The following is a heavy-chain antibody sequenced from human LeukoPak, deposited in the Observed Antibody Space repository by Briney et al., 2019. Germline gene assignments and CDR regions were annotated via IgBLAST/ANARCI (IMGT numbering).Heavy chain of an antibody. CDR1: GGSFSGYY. Sequence: SETLSLTCAVYGGSFSGYYWSWIRQPPGKGLEWIGEINHSGSTNYNPSLKSRVTISVDPSKNQFSLKLSSVTAADTAVYYCARSGIAVAGFDYWGQGTLVTVSS. J-gene: IGHJ4*02. V-gene: IGHV4-34*01. CDR3: ARSGIAVAGFDY. CDR2: INHSGST. D-gene: IGHD6-19*01.